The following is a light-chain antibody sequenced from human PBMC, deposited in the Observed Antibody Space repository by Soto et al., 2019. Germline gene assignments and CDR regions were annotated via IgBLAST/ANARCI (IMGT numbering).Light chain of an antibody. V-gene: IGLV2-23*02. CDR1: SIDVGSHNL. Sequence: QSVLTQRASVSGSPGQSITISCTGTSIDVGSHNLVSWYQQHPGQAPKLMIYEVTKRPLGVSTRFSASKSGNTASLTISGLQAEDEADYYCCSYGGSRAVFGAGTQLTVL. J-gene: IGLJ7*01. CDR3: CSYGGSRAV. CDR2: EVT.